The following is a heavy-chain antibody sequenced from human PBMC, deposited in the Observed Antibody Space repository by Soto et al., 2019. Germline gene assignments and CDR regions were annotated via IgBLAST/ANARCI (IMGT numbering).Heavy chain of an antibody. J-gene: IGHJ5*02. CDR2: ISSSSSTI. CDR3: ARDDSSSWYEGGNWFDP. Sequence: EVQLVESGGGLVQPGGSLRLSCAASGFTFSSYSMNWVRQAPGKGLEWVSYISSSSSTIYYADSVKGRFTISRDNAKNSLYLQMNSLRDEDTAVYYCARDDSSSWYEGGNWFDPWGQGTLVTVSS. CDR1: GFTFSSYS. V-gene: IGHV3-48*02. D-gene: IGHD6-13*01.